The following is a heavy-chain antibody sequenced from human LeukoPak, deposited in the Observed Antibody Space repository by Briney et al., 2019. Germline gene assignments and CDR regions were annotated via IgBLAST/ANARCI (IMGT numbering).Heavy chain of an antibody. CDR2: ISYDGSNK. J-gene: IGHJ6*03. Sequence: PGGSLRLSCAASGFTFSSYAMHWVRQAPGKGLEWVAVISYDGSNKYYADSVKGRFTISRDNSKNTLYLQMNSLRAEDTAVYYCARNGRITIFGVVRGSTNYYYYYMDVWGKGTTVTVSS. D-gene: IGHD3-3*01. V-gene: IGHV3-30-3*01. CDR1: GFTFSSYA. CDR3: ARNGRITIFGVVRGSTNYYYYYMDV.